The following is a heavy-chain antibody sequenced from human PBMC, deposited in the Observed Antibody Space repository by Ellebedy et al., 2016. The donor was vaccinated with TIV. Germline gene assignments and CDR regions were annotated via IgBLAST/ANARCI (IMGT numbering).Heavy chain of an antibody. D-gene: IGHD1-26*01. V-gene: IGHV3-9*03. J-gene: IGHJ3*02. CDR1: GFTFDDYA. Sequence: PGGSLRLSCEASGFTFDDYAMHWVRQAPGKGLEWVSGISWNSGVIEYADSVKGRFTISRDNAKNSVFLQMNSLRVEDMASYYCAKAVERGALDIWGQGTVATVSP. CDR3: AKAVERGALDI. CDR2: ISWNSGVI.